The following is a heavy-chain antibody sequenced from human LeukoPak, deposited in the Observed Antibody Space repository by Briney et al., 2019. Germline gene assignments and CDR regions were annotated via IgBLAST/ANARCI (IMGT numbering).Heavy chain of an antibody. Sequence: PGRSLRLSCAASGFTFSSYAMHWVRQAPGKGLEWVAVISYDGSNKYYADSVKGRFTISRDNSKNTLYLQMNSLRAEDTAVYYCAKAFSLPFQLECRSGFDYWGQGTLVTVSS. V-gene: IGHV3-30-3*01. D-gene: IGHD1-1*01. CDR1: GFTFSSYA. J-gene: IGHJ4*02. CDR2: ISYDGSNK. CDR3: AKAFSLPFQLECRSGFDY.